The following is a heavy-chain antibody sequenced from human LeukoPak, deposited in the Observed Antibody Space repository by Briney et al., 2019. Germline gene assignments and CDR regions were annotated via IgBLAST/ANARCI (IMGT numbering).Heavy chain of an antibody. CDR1: GGSISSGDYY. CDR3: ARGGPSGYNGFDY. V-gene: IGHV4-30-4*02. CDR2: IYYSGST. J-gene: IGHJ4*02. Sequence: SETLSLTCTVSGGSISSGDYYWSWIRQPPGKGLEWIGYIYYSGSTYYNPSLKSRVTISVDTSKNQFSLKLSSVTAADTAVYYCARGGPSGYNGFDYWGQGTLVTVSS. D-gene: IGHD5-12*01.